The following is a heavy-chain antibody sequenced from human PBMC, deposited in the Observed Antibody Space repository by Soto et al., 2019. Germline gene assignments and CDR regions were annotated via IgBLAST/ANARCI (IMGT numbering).Heavy chain of an antibody. J-gene: IGHJ4*02. CDR2: ISANGNRP. CDR1: GFTFSTYA. V-gene: IGHV3-23*01. Sequence: GGSLRLSCAAAGFTFSTYAMSWVRQAPGKGLEWVSGISANGNRPYYADSVKGRFTISRDNYKNTLYLQINSLRVEDTAIYYCAKAHSSSSDFDSWGQGTLVTVSS. D-gene: IGHD6-6*01. CDR3: AKAHSSSSDFDS.